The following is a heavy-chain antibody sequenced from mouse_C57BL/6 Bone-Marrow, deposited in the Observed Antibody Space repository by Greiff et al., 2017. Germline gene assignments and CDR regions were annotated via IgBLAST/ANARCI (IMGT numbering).Heavy chain of an antibody. J-gene: IGHJ1*03. V-gene: IGHV1-4*01. Sequence: QVQLQQSGAELARPGASVKMSCKASGYTFTSYTMHWVKQRPGQGLEWIGYINPSSGYTKYNQKFKDKATLTADKSSSTAYMQLSSLTSEDSAVYYCAREISNYVNWYFDVWGTGTTVTVAS. D-gene: IGHD2-5*01. CDR1: GYTFTSYT. CDR3: AREISNYVNWYFDV. CDR2: INPSSGYT.